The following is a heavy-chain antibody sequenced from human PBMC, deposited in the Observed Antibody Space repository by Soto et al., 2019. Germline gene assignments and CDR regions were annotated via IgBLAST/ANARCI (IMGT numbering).Heavy chain of an antibody. CDR1: GFTFSSYS. CDR2: ISSSSSTI. J-gene: IGHJ6*03. CDR3: ARDPSTFWSGYYLGRDYYYYMDV. V-gene: IGHV3-48*01. Sequence: GGSLRLSCAASGFTFSSYSMNWVSQAPGKGLEWVSYISSSSSTIYYADSVKGRFTISRDNAKNSLYLQMNSLRAEDTAVYYCARDPSTFWSGYYLGRDYYYYMDVWGKGTTVTVSS. D-gene: IGHD3-3*01.